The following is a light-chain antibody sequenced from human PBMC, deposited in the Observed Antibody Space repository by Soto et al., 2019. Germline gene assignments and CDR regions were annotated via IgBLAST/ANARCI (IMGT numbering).Light chain of an antibody. V-gene: IGKV3-11*01. CDR2: DAS. CDR3: RPRRNWL. Sequence: IVLTQSPATLSLSPGERATLSCRASQSLSSYLAWYQQKPGQAPRLLIYDASNRASGIPARFSGSGSGTDFTLTPNGLAPDYSAVYYCRPRRNWLFGHGTKVDIK. J-gene: IGKJ2*01. CDR1: QSLSSY.